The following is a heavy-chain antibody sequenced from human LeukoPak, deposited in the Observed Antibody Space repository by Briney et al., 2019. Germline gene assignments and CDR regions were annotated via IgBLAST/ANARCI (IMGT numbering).Heavy chain of an antibody. V-gene: IGHV1-3*01. CDR3: ARDRDSGYCSSTSCYQGYYGMDV. CDR2: INAGNGNT. Sequence: ASVKVSCKASGYTFTSYAMHWVRQAPGQRLEWMGWINAGNGNTKYSQKFQGRVTITRDTSASTAYMELSSLRSEDTAVYYCARDRDSGYCSSTSCYQGYYGMDVWGQGTTVTVSS. CDR1: GYTFTSYA. J-gene: IGHJ6*02. D-gene: IGHD2-2*03.